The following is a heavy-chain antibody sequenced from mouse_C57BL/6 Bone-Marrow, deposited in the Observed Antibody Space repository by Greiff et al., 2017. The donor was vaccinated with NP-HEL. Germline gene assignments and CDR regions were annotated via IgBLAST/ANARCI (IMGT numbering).Heavy chain of an antibody. CDR3: ARYGSSPFAY. J-gene: IGHJ3*01. V-gene: IGHV7-3*01. Sequence: EVKLVESGGGLVQPGGSLSLSCAASGFTFTDYYMSWVRQPPGKALEWLGFIRNKANGYTTEYSASVKGRFTISRDNSQSILYLQMNALRAEDSATYYCARYGSSPFAYWGQGTLVTVSA. CDR1: GFTFTDYY. CDR2: IRNKANGYTT. D-gene: IGHD1-1*01.